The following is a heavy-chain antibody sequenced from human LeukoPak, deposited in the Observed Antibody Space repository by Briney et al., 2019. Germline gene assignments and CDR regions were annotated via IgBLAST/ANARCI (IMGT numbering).Heavy chain of an antibody. CDR1: GFTFSSYG. J-gene: IGHJ4*02. V-gene: IGHV3-30*18. CDR2: ISYDGSNK. CDR3: AKDNAHQWLPDY. Sequence: GGSLRLSCAASGFTFSSYGMHWVRQAPGKGLEWVAVISYDGSNKYYADSVKGRFTISRDNSKNTLYLQMNSLRAEDTAVYYCAKDNAHQWLPDYWGQGTLVTVSS. D-gene: IGHD3-22*01.